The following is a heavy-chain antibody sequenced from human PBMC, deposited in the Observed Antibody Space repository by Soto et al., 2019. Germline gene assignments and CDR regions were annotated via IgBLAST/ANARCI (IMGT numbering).Heavy chain of an antibody. CDR1: GFTFSNYG. J-gene: IGHJ4*02. Sequence: PGGSLRLSCLASGFTFSNYGMSWVRQGPGKGLEWVSSISGIGVGTYYADSVKGRFTISRDNFKNTLYLQMNSLRVEDAAVYYCVKLRDNYDSDYWAQGIVVTVSS. CDR2: ISGIGVGT. CDR3: VKLRDNYDSDY. D-gene: IGHD3-22*01. V-gene: IGHV3-23*01.